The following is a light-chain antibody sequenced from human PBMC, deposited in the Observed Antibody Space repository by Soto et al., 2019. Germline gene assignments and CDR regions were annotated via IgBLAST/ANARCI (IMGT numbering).Light chain of an antibody. CDR3: QQYGSSIT. CDR1: QSVSSSY. CDR2: GAS. J-gene: IGKJ5*01. V-gene: IGKV3-20*01. Sequence: EIVLTQSPGNLSLSQGERATLSCRASQSVSSSYLAWYQQKPGQAPRLLIYGASSRATGIPDRFSGSGSGTDFTLTISRLEPEDFAVYYCQQYGSSITFGQGTRLEI.